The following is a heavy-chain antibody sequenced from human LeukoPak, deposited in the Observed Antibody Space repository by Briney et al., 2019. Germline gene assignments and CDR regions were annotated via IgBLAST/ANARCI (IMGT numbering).Heavy chain of an antibody. J-gene: IGHJ6*03. CDR1: GFTFSSYA. D-gene: IGHD3-22*01. V-gene: IGHV3-30*04. CDR2: VSYDGSKK. Sequence: GGSLRLSCAASGFTFSSYAMHWVRQAPGKGLEWVAVVSYDGSKKYYADSVKGRFTISRDNSKNTLYLQMNSLRAEDTAVYYCERDWYGGYYYDSSGYVGGYMDVWGKGATVTVSS. CDR3: ERDWYGGYYYDSSGYVGGYMDV.